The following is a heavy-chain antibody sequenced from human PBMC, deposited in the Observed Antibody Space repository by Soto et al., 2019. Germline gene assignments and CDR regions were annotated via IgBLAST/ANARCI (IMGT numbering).Heavy chain of an antibody. CDR2: IIPALGTA. D-gene: IGHD4-17*01. J-gene: IGHJ2*01. CDR1: GGTFSSHT. V-gene: IGHV1-69*08. CDR3: ARPDFGDYWYFDL. Sequence: QDQLVQSGAEVKKPGSSVKVSCKASGGTFSSHTFSWVRQAPGQGLERMGRIIPALGTATYAQKFQGRVTITADESATTVYVELNSLRSEDTAVYYCARPDFGDYWYFDLWGRGTLVTVSS.